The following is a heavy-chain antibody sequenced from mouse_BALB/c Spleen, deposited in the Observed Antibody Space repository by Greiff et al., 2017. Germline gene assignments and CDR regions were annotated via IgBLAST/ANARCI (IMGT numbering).Heavy chain of an antibody. J-gene: IGHJ4*01. D-gene: IGHD3-3*01. CDR1: GFTFSSFG. Sequence: EVQLQQSGGGLVQPGGSRKLSCAASGFTFSSFGMHWVRQAPEKGLEWVAYISSGSSTIYYADTVKGRFTISRDNPKNTLFLQMTSLRSEDTAMYYCARGDVWYAMDYWGQGTSVTVSS. V-gene: IGHV5-17*02. CDR3: ARGDVWYAMDY. CDR2: ISSGSSTI.